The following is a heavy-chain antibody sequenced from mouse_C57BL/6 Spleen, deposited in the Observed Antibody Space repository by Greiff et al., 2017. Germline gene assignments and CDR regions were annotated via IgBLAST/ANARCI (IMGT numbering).Heavy chain of an antibody. CDR2: INPNNGGT. CDR3: ARRGYYGSSFYWYFDV. J-gene: IGHJ1*03. D-gene: IGHD1-1*01. CDR1: GYTFTDYN. Sequence: VQLKQSGPELVKPGASVKIPCKASGYTFTDYNMDWVKQSHGKSLEWIGDINPNNGGTIYNKKFKGKATLTVDKSSSTAYMELRSLTSEDTAVYSCARRGYYGSSFYWYFDVWGTGTTVTVSS. V-gene: IGHV1-18*01.